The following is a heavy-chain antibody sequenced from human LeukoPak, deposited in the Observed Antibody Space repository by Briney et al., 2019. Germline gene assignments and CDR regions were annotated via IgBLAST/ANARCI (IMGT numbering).Heavy chain of an antibody. J-gene: IGHJ3*02. CDR1: GGTFSSYA. CDR3: AREDQGHYDILTGYSTVAFDI. V-gene: IGHV1-69*05. Sequence: SVKVSCKASGGTFSSYAISWVRQAPGQGLEWMGRIIPIFGTANYAQKFQGRVTITTDESTSTAYMELSSLRSEDTAVYYCAREDQGHYDILTGYSTVAFDIWGQGTMVTVSS. D-gene: IGHD3-9*01. CDR2: IIPIFGTA.